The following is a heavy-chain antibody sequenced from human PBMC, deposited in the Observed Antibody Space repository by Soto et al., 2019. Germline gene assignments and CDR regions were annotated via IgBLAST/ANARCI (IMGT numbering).Heavy chain of an antibody. CDR3: ARRLDEWNYYYGMDV. J-gene: IGHJ6*02. Sequence: GESLKISCKGSGYSFTSYWISWVRQMPGKGLEWMGRIDPSDSYTNYSPSFQGHVTISADKSISTAYLQWSSLKASDTSMYYCARRLDEWNYYYGMDVWGQGTTVTVSS. D-gene: IGHD3-3*01. V-gene: IGHV5-10-1*01. CDR2: IDPSDSYT. CDR1: GYSFTSYW.